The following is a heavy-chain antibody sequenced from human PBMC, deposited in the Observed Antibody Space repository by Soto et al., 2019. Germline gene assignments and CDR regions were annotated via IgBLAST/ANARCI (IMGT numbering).Heavy chain of an antibody. CDR2: ISGSGGST. Sequence: ESLKISCAASGFTFSSYGMSWVRQAPGNGLEWVSAISGSGGSTYYADSVKGRFTISRDNSKNTLYLQMNSLRAEDTAVYYCAKSHAVPAAAPDSWGQGTLVTVSS. J-gene: IGHJ5*01. CDR3: AKSHAVPAAAPDS. D-gene: IGHD2-2*01. V-gene: IGHV3-23*01. CDR1: GFTFSSYG.